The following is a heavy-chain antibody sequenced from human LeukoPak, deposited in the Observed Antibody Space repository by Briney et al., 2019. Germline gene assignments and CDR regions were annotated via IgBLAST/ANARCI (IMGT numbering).Heavy chain of an antibody. Sequence: PGGSLRLSCAASGFTLSSYNMNWVRQAPGKGLEWISYISISSSIMYYADSVKGRFTISRDNTKNSLFLQMNSLRVEDTAVYYCAREWRGCSYFDYWGQGTLVTVSS. V-gene: IGHV3-48*01. CDR2: ISISSSIM. J-gene: IGHJ4*02. CDR1: GFTLSSYN. D-gene: IGHD5-18*01. CDR3: AREWRGCSYFDY.